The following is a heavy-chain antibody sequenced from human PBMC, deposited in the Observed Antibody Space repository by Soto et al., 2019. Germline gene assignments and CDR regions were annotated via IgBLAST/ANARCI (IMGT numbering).Heavy chain of an antibody. CDR2: ISYDGSNK. V-gene: IGHV3-30*18. Sequence: GGSLRLSCAASGFTFSSYGMHWVRQAPGKGLEWVAVISYDGSNKYYADSVKGRFTISRDNSKNTLYLQMNSLRAEDTAVYYCAKDYDTVTMYYYYYGMDVWGQGTTVTVSS. J-gene: IGHJ6*02. D-gene: IGHD4-17*01. CDR1: GFTFSSYG. CDR3: AKDYDTVTMYYYYYGMDV.